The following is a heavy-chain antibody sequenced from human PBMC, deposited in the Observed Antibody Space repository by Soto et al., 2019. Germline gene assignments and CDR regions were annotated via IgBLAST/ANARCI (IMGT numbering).Heavy chain of an antibody. CDR1: GFTFSSYA. D-gene: IGHD2-2*01. J-gene: IGHJ6*02. CDR2: IGESGTPT. V-gene: IGHV3-23*01. Sequence: GGSLRLSCAASGFTFSSYAVKWVRQAPGKGLEWVSLIGESGTPTYYADSVKGRLTISRDNSGNTLFLEMYSLRAEDTVVYYCARYIPGVRYYGMDVWGQGTTVTVSS. CDR3: ARYIPGVRYYGMDV.